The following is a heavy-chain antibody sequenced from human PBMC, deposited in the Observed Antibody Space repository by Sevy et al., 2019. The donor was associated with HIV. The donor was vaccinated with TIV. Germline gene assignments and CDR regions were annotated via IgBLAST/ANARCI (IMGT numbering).Heavy chain of an antibody. J-gene: IGHJ6*02. D-gene: IGHD2-15*01. CDR3: AKGYCSGVTCPRDYYYYGMDV. Sequence: GGSLRLSCAPSGFTFSTYAMNWVRQAPGKGLEWVSSIGGSGRYTYYADSVEGRFTISRDNSKNMLYLQMNSLRVADTAVYYCAKGYCSGVTCPRDYYYYGMDVWGQGTTVTVSS. CDR2: IGGSGRYT. V-gene: IGHV3-23*01. CDR1: GFTFSTYA.